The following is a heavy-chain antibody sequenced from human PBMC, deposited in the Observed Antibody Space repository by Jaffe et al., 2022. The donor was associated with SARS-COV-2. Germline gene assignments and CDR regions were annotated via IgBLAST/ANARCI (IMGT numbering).Heavy chain of an antibody. CDR2: INPNSGGT. V-gene: IGHV1-2*02. CDR3: ARDGSYYGSGSYNWFDP. D-gene: IGHD3-10*01. J-gene: IGHJ5*02. CDR1: GYTFTGYY. Sequence: QVQLVQSGAEVKKPGASVKVSCKASGYTFTGYYMHWVRQAPGQGLEWMGWINPNSGGTNYAQKFQGRVTMTRDTSISTAYMELSRLRSDDTAVYYCARDGSYYGSGSYNWFDPWGQGTLVTVSS.